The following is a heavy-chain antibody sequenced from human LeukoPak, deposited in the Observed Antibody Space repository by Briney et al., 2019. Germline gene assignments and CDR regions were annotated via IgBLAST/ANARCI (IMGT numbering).Heavy chain of an antibody. D-gene: IGHD6-6*01. V-gene: IGHV3-30*02. CDR2: IRYDGSNK. CDR3: AKDGGPFIAARKEPLSQQPGAFYYYYMDV. CDR1: GFTFSSYG. Sequence: GGSLRLSCAASGFTFSSYGMHWVRQAPGKGLEWVAFIRYDGSNKYYADSVKGRFTISRDNSKNTLYLQMNSLRAEDTAVYYCAKDGGPFIAARKEPLSQQPGAFYYYYMDVWGKGTTVTVSS. J-gene: IGHJ6*03.